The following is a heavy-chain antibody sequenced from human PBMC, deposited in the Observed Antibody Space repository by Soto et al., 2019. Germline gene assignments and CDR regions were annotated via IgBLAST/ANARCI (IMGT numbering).Heavy chain of an antibody. CDR1: GGSISSYY. D-gene: IGHD5-18*01. V-gene: IGHV4-59*01. J-gene: IGHJ4*02. CDR2: IYYSGST. Sequence: WETLSLTCTVSGGSISSYYWSWVRQPPGKGLEWIGYIYYSGSTNYNPSLKSRVTISVDTSKNQFSLKLSSVTAADTAVYYCARFQLWPPYYFDYWGQGTLVTVSS. CDR3: ARFQLWPPYYFDY.